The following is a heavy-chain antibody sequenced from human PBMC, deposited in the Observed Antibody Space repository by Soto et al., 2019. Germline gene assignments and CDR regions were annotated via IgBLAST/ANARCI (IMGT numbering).Heavy chain of an antibody. V-gene: IGHV2-26*01. CDR1: GLSITDSEMG. CDR2: IDSSGEK. D-gene: IGHD6-19*01. Sequence: QVTLKESGPVLVKPTETLTLRCTVSGLSITDSEMGVSWIRQPPGQPLEWLAHIDSSGEKSYRTFLKSRLAISKYNSNSQIVLTMTNMDPADTATYYCARRHLAVAVSPWFDPGGQGIPVTVSS. J-gene: IGHJ5*02. CDR3: ARRHLAVAVSPWFDP.